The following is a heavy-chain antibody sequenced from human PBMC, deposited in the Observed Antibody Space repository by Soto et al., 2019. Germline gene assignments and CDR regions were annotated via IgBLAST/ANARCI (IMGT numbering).Heavy chain of an antibody. J-gene: IGHJ4*02. Sequence: EVQLVESGGGLVKPGGSLRLSCAASGFTFSSYSMNWVRQAPGKGLEWVSSISSSSSYIYYADSVKGRFTISRDNAKNSLYLQMNSLIAEDTAVYYCARDLVRNIQLWTPGWGQGTLVTVSS. CDR1: GFTFSSYS. D-gene: IGHD5-18*01. CDR2: ISSSSSYI. V-gene: IGHV3-21*01. CDR3: ARDLVRNIQLWTPG.